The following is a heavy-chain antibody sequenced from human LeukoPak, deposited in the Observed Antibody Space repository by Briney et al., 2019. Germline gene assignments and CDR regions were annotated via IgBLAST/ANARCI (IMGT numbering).Heavy chain of an antibody. V-gene: IGHV3-30*02. CDR3: ARDRRYYDSSGYSDL. D-gene: IGHD3-22*01. CDR1: GFIFSSYG. CDR2: IRYDGSNK. J-gene: IGHJ5*02. Sequence: GGSLRLSCAASGFIFSSYGMHWVRQAPGKGLEWVAFIRYDGSNKYYADSVKGRFTIYRDNSKNTLYLQMNSLRAEDTAVYYCARDRRYYDSSGYSDLWGQGTLVTVSS.